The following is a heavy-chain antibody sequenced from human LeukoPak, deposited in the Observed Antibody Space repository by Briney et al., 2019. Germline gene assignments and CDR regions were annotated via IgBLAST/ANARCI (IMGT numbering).Heavy chain of an antibody. V-gene: IGHV3-30-3*01. J-gene: IGHJ6*02. CDR3: ARDITPPTYDFWSGYYYGMDV. CDR1: GFTFSSYA. CDR2: ISYDGSNK. D-gene: IGHD3-3*01. Sequence: GGSLRLSCAASGFTFSSYAMHWVRQAPGKGLEWVAVISYDGSNKYYADSVKGRFTISRDNSKNTLYLQMNSLRAEDAAVYYCARDITPPTYDFWSGYYYGMDVWGQGTTVTVSS.